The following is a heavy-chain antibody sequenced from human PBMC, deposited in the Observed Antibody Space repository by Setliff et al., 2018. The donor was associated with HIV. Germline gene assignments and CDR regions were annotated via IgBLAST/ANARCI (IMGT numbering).Heavy chain of an antibody. CDR3: ARGVVVIGSQDYFDY. CDR1: GFTFRNYG. D-gene: IGHD2-21*01. CDR2: ASYDGTYR. V-gene: IGHV3-30*03. J-gene: IGHJ4*02. Sequence: PGGSLRLSCTASGFTFRNYGMNWVRQAPGKGLKWVAIASYDGTYRHYADSVSGRFTISRYNSRNTVYLDMNSLTAEDTAVYYCARGVVVIGSQDYFDYWGQGMLVTVSS.